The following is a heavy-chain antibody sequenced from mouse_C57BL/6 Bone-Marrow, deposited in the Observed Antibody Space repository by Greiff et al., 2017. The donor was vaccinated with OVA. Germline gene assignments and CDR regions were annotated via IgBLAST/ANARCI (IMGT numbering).Heavy chain of an antibody. CDR3: ARSFYYDNAGWFDY. V-gene: IGHV1-58*01. Sequence: VHLQQSGAELVRPGSSVKMSCKTSGYTFTSSCMNWVKQRPGQGLEWIGHIYPGDGYTEYNEKFKGKATLTSDTSSSTAYMQLSSLTSEDSAIYFCARSFYYDNAGWFDYWGQGTLLTVSA. D-gene: IGHD2-4*01. CDR2: IYPGDGYT. J-gene: IGHJ2*01. CDR1: GYTFTSSC.